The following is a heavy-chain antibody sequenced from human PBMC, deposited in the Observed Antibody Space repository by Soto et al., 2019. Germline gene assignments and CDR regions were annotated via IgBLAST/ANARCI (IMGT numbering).Heavy chain of an antibody. V-gene: IGHV3-23*01. Sequence: GGSLILSCAASGFTFSSCSMSWVRQAPGKGLEWVSTLSGSGGSTYYADSVKGRFTISRDNSKNTLYLQMNSLRAEDTAVYYCAKEVATDKTYYGMDVWGQGTTVTVSS. CDR3: AKEVATDKTYYGMDV. CDR1: GFTFSSCS. D-gene: IGHD1-1*01. CDR2: LSGSGGST. J-gene: IGHJ6*02.